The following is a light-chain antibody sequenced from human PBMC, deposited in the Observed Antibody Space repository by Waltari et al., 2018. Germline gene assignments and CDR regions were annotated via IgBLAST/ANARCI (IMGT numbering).Light chain of an antibody. Sequence: DSVLTHSPHPVSFSPGERAPLSCRASQSFSRALAWYQQKPGQAPRLLIYATSSRATGIPDRFSGGGSGTDFSLTISRLEPEDFAVYYCQHYVRLPVTFGQGTTVEIK. CDR1: QSFSRA. CDR3: QHYVRLPVT. V-gene: IGKV3-20*01. J-gene: IGKJ1*01. CDR2: ATS.